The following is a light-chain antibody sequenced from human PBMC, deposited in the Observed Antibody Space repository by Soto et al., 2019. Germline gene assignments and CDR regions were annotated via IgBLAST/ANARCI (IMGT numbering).Light chain of an antibody. V-gene: IGKV1-27*01. CDR2: AAS. CDR1: QVINMY. CDR3: QKYNSAPWT. Sequence: DSQMTQSPSSLSASVGDRVTITCRASQVINMYLACYQQKPGKFPKLLIYAASTLQSGVPFRFSGSGSGTDFSLTINRLQPEDVATYYCQKYNSAPWTFGQGTKVEIK. J-gene: IGKJ1*01.